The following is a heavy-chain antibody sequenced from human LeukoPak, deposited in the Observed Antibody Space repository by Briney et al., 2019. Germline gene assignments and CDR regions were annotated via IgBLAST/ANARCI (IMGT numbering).Heavy chain of an antibody. J-gene: IGHJ1*01. CDR3: ARDPGIAADGTYQGYFQH. CDR1: GFTVSSNY. Sequence: QPGGSLRLSWAASGFTVSSNYMSWVRQAPGKGLEGGSVIYSGGRTYYATSVKARFTISRDNSKNALYLQMNSLRAEDTAVYYCARDPGIAADGTYQGYFQHWGQGTLVTVSS. CDR2: IYSGGRT. D-gene: IGHD6-13*01. V-gene: IGHV3-66*01.